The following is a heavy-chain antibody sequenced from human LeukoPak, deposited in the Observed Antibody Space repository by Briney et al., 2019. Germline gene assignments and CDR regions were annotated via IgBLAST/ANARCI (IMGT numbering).Heavy chain of an antibody. CDR1: GGSISNYY. J-gene: IGHJ5*02. V-gene: IGHV4-59*01. D-gene: IGHD3-16*01. Sequence: SETLSLTCTVPGGSISNYYWSWIRQPPGKGLEWIGYISYSGSTNYNPSLKSRVTISVDTSKNQFSLKLRSVTTADTAVYYCARALLRPWFDPWGQGTLVTVSS. CDR3: ARALLRPWFDP. CDR2: ISYSGST.